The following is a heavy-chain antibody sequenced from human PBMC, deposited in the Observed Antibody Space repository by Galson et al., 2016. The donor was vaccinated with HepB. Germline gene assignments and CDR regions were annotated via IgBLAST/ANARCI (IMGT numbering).Heavy chain of an antibody. D-gene: IGHD6-13*01. CDR2: ISSSSSTI. Sequence: SLRLSCAASGFTFSSYSMNRVRQAPGKGLEWVSYISSSSSTIYYADSVKGRFTISRDNANNSLYLQMNSLRDEDTAVYYCARDRWQEGSSWQFDYWGQGTLVTVSS. CDR3: ARDRWQEGSSWQFDY. CDR1: GFTFSSYS. J-gene: IGHJ4*02. V-gene: IGHV3-48*02.